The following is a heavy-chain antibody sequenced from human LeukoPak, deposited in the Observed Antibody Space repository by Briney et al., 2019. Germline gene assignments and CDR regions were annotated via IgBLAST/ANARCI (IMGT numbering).Heavy chain of an antibody. Sequence: GGSLRLSCAASGFTFSSYSMNWVRQAPGKGLEWVSYISSSSSTIYYADSVKGRFTISRDNSKNTLYLQMNSLRAEDTAVYYCANPYYDILTGLDFAPDNWFDPWGQGTLVTVSS. CDR2: ISSSSSTI. D-gene: IGHD3-9*01. CDR3: ANPYYDILTGLDFAPDNWFDP. CDR1: GFTFSSYS. J-gene: IGHJ5*02. V-gene: IGHV3-48*01.